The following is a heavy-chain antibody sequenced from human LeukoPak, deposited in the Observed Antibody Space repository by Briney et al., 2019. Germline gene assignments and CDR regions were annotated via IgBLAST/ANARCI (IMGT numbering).Heavy chain of an antibody. V-gene: IGHV4-61*01. J-gene: IGHJ2*01. CDR3: ARARGVLWYFDL. Sequence: PSETLSLTCTVSGGSVSSGSYYWSWIRQPPGKGLEWIGYIYYSGSTNYNPSLKSRVTISVDTSKNQFSLKLSSVTAADTAVYYCARARGVLWYFDLWGRGTLVTVSS. CDR1: GGSVSSGSYY. CDR2: IYYSGST. D-gene: IGHD3-10*01.